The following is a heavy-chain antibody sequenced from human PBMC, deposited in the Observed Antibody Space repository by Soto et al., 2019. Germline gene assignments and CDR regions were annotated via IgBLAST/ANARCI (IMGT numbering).Heavy chain of an antibody. V-gene: IGHV1-69*12. CDR2: IIPIFGTA. D-gene: IGHD6-13*01. J-gene: IGHJ4*02. CDR3: ARNVVGVAAAGIGDY. Sequence: QVQLVQSGAVVKKPGSSVKVSCKASGGTFSSYAISWVRQAPGQGLEWMGGIIPIFGTANYAQKFQGRVTITADESTSTAYMELSSLRSEDTAVYYCARNVVGVAAAGIGDYWGQGTLVTVSS. CDR1: GGTFSSYA.